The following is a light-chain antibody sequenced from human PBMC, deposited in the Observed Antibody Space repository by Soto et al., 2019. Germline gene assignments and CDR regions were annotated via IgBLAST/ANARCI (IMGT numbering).Light chain of an antibody. CDR1: QGISTY. V-gene: IGKV1-39*01. J-gene: IGKJ5*01. Sequence: DIQLTQSPSFLSASVGDRVTITCRASQGISTYLYWYQQKPGKAPKLLIYAASSLQSGVPSRFSGSGSGTDFTLTISSLQPEDFATYHCQQSYSIPITFGQGTRLEIK. CDR2: AAS. CDR3: QQSYSIPIT.